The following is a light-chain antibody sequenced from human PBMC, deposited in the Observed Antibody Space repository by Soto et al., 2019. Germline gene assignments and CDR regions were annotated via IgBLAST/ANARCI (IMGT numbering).Light chain of an antibody. CDR2: DAS. CDR1: QSVSSSS. CDR3: QQYGGSPRT. J-gene: IGKJ1*01. V-gene: IGKV3-20*01. Sequence: EIVLTQSPGTLSLSPGERATLSCRASQSVSSSSLAWYQQKRGQAPRLLIHDASSRATGIPDRFSGSGSGTDVTLTISRLEPEDFAVYSCQQYGGSPRTFGQGTKVEV.